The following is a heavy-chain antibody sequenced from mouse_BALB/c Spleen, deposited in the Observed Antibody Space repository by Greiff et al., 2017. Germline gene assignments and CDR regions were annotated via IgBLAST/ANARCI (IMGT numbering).Heavy chain of an antibody. CDR2: ISSGGSYT. Sequence: EVKVEESGGGLVKPGGSLKLSCAASGFTFSSYTMSWVRQTPEKRLEWVATISSGGSYTYYPDSVKGRFTISRDNAKNTLYLQMSSLKSEDTAMYYCTRGSNSMDYWGQGTSVTVSS. V-gene: IGHV5-6-4*01. CDR3: TRGSNSMDY. CDR1: GFTFSSYT. D-gene: IGHD4-1*01. J-gene: IGHJ4*01.